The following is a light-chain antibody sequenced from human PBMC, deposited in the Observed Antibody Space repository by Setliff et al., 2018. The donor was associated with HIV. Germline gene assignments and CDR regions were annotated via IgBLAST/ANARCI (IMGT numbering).Light chain of an antibody. CDR1: SSDVGGYDY. CDR2: DVT. Sequence: QSALTQPRSVSGSPGQSVTISCTGTSSDVGGYDYVSWYQQHPGKAPKLSIYDVTKRPSGVPDRFSGSKSGNTASLTIFGLQAEDEADYHCCSYAGTYTLVFGGGTKVTVL. J-gene: IGLJ2*01. V-gene: IGLV2-11*01. CDR3: CSYAGTYTLV.